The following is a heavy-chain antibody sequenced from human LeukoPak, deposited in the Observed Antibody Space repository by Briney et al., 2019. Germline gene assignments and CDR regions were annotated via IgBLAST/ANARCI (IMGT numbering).Heavy chain of an antibody. V-gene: IGHV4-30-2*01. CDR1: GGSISSGGYS. CDR2: IYHSGST. Sequence: PSQTLSLTCAVSGGSISSGGYSWSWIRQPPGKGLEWIGYIYHSGSTYYNPSLKSRVTISVDRSKNQFSLKLSSVTAADTAVYYCARYCSGGSCSPRRFDYWGQGTRVTVSS. J-gene: IGHJ4*02. CDR3: ARYCSGGSCSPRRFDY. D-gene: IGHD2-15*01.